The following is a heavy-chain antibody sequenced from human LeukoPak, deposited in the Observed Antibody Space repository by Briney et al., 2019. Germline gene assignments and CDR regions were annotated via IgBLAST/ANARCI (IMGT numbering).Heavy chain of an antibody. CDR3: AGGIIGSFDY. CDR1: AFTFSDYY. Sequence: GGSLRLSCAASAFTFSDYYMSWIRQAPGKGLEWVSYISSSGSAIYYADSVKGRFTISRDNAKNPLYLQMNSLRAEDTAVFYCAGGIIGSFDYWGQGTLVTVSS. J-gene: IGHJ4*02. D-gene: IGHD1-20*01. CDR2: ISSSGSAI. V-gene: IGHV3-11*01.